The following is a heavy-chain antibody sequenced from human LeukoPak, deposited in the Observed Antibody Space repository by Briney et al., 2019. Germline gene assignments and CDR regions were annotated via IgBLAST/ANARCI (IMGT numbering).Heavy chain of an antibody. D-gene: IGHD1-26*01. CDR2: ISAYNGNT. CDR1: GYTFTGYY. J-gene: IGHJ3*02. CDR3: ARGKGSYLGDAFDI. Sequence: GASVKVSCKASGYTFTGYYMHWVRQAPRQGLEWMGWISAYNGNTNYAQKLQGRVTMTTDTSTSTAYMELRSLRSDDTAVYYCARGKGSYLGDAFDIWGQGTMVTVSS. V-gene: IGHV1-18*04.